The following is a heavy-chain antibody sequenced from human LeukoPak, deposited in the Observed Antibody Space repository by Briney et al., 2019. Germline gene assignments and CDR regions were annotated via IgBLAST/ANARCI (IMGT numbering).Heavy chain of an antibody. V-gene: IGHV4-39*07. J-gene: IGHJ4*02. CDR1: GVSISSSSYY. CDR3: ANEPGYSGYDSVFAFDY. Sequence: PSETLSLTCTVSGVSISSSSYYWGWIRQPPGKGLEWIGSIYYSGSTYYNPSLKSRVTISVDTSKNQFSLKLSSVTAADTAVYYCANEPGYSGYDSVFAFDYWGQGTLVTVSS. CDR2: IYYSGST. D-gene: IGHD5-12*01.